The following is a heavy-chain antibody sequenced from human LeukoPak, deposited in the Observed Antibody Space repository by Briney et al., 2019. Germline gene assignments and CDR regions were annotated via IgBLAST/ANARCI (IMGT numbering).Heavy chain of an antibody. Sequence: ASVKVSCKASGYTFTGYYMHWVRQAPGQGLEWMGWINPNSGGTNYAQKFQGWVTMTRDTSISTAYMELSRLRSDDTAVYYCARNYDSSGYYYFYYWGQGTLVTVSS. CDR1: GYTFTGYY. J-gene: IGHJ4*02. V-gene: IGHV1-2*04. CDR3: ARNYDSSGYYYFYY. D-gene: IGHD3-22*01. CDR2: INPNSGGT.